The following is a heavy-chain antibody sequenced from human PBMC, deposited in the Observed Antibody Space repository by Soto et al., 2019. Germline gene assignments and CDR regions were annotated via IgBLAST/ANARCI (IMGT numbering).Heavy chain of an antibody. J-gene: IGHJ3*02. CDR2: IIPILGIA. V-gene: IGHV1-69*02. CDR3: ARKDWDDSPVGDAFDI. CDR1: GGTFSSYT. Sequence: QVQLVQSGAEVKKPGSSVKVSCKASGGTFSSYTISWVRQAPGQGLEWMGRIIPILGIANYAQKFQGRVTITADKSTSKAYMELRSLGSEETAVYYWARKDWDDSPVGDAFDIWGQGTMVTVSS. D-gene: IGHD1-1*01.